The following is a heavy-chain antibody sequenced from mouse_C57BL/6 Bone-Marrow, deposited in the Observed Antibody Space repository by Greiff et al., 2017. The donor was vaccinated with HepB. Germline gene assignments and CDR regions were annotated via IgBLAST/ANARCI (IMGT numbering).Heavy chain of an antibody. CDR2: IYPGNSDT. Sequence: EVQLQESGTVLARPGASVKMSCKTSGYTFTSYWMHWVKQRPGQGLEWIGAIYPGNSDTSYHQKFKGKAKLTAVTSASTAYMELSSLTNEDSAVYYCTRRYYYGSSLDWYFDVWGTGTTVTVSS. V-gene: IGHV1-5*01. D-gene: IGHD1-1*01. J-gene: IGHJ1*03. CDR3: TRRYYYGSSLDWYFDV. CDR1: GYTFTSYW.